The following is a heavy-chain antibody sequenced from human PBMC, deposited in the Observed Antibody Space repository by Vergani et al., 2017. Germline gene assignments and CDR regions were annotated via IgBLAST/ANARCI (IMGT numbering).Heavy chain of an antibody. CDR2: IIPSLATT. J-gene: IGHJ4*02. Sequence: QVQLVQSGAEVKKPGSSVRVSCKTSGDTFSSYALNWVRQAPGQGLEWMGSIIPSLATTIYAQKFQGRVTITADESTSTAYMELSSLKSEDTAVFYCARATCSGGSCYRGFEYWGQGSLITVSS. D-gene: IGHD2-15*01. CDR1: GDTFSSYA. CDR3: ARATCSGGSCYRGFEY. V-gene: IGHV1-69*11.